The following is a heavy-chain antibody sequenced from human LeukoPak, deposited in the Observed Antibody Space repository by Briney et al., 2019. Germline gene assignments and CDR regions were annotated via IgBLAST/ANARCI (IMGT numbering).Heavy chain of an antibody. CDR3: ARAPITSPFYFDY. J-gene: IGHJ4*02. CDR1: GFTFSSYS. Sequence: GGSLRLSCAASGFTFSSYSMNWVRQAPGKGLEWVSGINWSGGSTAYADPMRGRITISRDNAKNSLYLQMDSLRAEDTALYYCARAPITSPFYFDYWAREPWSPSPQ. CDR2: INWSGGST. V-gene: IGHV3-20*04. D-gene: IGHD2-2*01.